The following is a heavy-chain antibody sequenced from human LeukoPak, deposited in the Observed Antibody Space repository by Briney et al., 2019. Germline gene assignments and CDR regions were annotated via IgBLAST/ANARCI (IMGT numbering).Heavy chain of an antibody. CDR1: GFSLSSHW. CDR3: VREERYGGNYDY. J-gene: IGHJ4*02. CDR2: IDQDGSEK. V-gene: IGHV3-7*01. D-gene: IGHD1-1*01. Sequence: PGGPLRLSCAASGFSLSSHWMSWVRQAPGKGLEWVANIDQDGSEKYYVDSVMGRFTISRDNAQNSLYLQMNSLRAEDTAVYYCVREERYGGNYDYWGQGSLVTVSS.